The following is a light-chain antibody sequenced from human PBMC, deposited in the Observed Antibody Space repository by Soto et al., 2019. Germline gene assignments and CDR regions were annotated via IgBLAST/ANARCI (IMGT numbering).Light chain of an antibody. CDR3: SSYTTSSTLV. CDR1: SSDVGAYDY. V-gene: IGLV2-14*01. J-gene: IGLJ1*01. Sequence: QPVLTQPASVSGAPGQSITISCTGTSSDVGAYDYVSWYQQHPGKAPKVMIYEVSNWPSGVSNRFSGSKSGNTASLTISGLQAEDEAEYHCSSYTTSSTLVFGTGTKVTVL. CDR2: EVS.